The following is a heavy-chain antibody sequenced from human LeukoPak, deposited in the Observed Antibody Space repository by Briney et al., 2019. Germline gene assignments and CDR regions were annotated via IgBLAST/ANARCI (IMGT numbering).Heavy chain of an antibody. CDR3: AKDRARYCSGGSCYSSPWFNP. CDR2: ISGSGGST. CDR1: GFTFSSYA. D-gene: IGHD2-15*01. Sequence: PGGSLRLSCAASGFTFSSYAMSWVRQAPGKGLEWVSAISGSGGSTYYADSVKGRFTISRDNSKNTLYLQMNSLRAEDTAVYYCAKDRARYCSGGSCYSSPWFNPWGQGTLVTVSS. J-gene: IGHJ5*02. V-gene: IGHV3-23*01.